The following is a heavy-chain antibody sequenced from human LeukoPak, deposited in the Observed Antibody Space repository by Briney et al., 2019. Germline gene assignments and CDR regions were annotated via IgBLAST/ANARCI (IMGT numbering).Heavy chain of an antibody. CDR2: INPNSGGT. V-gene: IGHV1-2*02. Sequence: ASVKVSCKASGYTFTGYYMHWVRQAPGQGLEWMGWINPNSGGTNYAQKFQGRVTMTRDTSISTAYMELSRLRSDDTAVYYCARSWVPIVVVVAATIVPWFDPWGQGTLVTVSS. J-gene: IGHJ5*02. D-gene: IGHD2-15*01. CDR1: GYTFTGYY. CDR3: ARSWVPIVVVVAATIVPWFDP.